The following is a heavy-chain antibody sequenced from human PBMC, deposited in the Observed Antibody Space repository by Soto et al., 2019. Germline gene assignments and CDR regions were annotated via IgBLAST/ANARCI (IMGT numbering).Heavy chain of an antibody. J-gene: IGHJ6*02. V-gene: IGHV5-10-1*01. Sequence: PGESLKISCKGSGYSFTSYWISWVRQMPGKGLEWMGRIDPSDSYTNYSPSFQGHVTISADKSISTAYLQWSSLKASDTAMYYCAGEYSGSYNYCYGMDVWGQGTTVTVSS. D-gene: IGHD1-26*01. CDR2: IDPSDSYT. CDR3: AGEYSGSYNYCYGMDV. CDR1: GYSFTSYW.